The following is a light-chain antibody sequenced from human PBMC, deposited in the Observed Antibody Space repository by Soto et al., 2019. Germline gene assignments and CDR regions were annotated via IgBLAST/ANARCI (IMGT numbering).Light chain of an antibody. V-gene: IGLV2-8*01. J-gene: IGLJ1*01. Sequence: QSALTQPPSASGSPGQSVTISCIGTSSDVGSYNYVSWYQQHPGKAPKLMIYEVSKRPSGVPDRFSGSKSGNTASLTVSGLQAEDEADYYCGSYAGSITVFGTGTKVTVL. CDR3: GSYAGSITV. CDR2: EVS. CDR1: SSDVGSYNY.